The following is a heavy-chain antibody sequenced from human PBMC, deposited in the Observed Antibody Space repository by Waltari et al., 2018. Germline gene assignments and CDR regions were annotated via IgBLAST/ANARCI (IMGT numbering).Heavy chain of an antibody. J-gene: IGHJ6*02. D-gene: IGHD3-10*01. V-gene: IGHV4-59*01. CDR1: GGSISSYY. Sequence: QVQLQESGPGLVKPSETLSLTCTVSGGSISSYYWSWIRQPQGKGLEWSGYNYYSGSTNYNPSLKSRVTISVDTSKNQFSLKLSSVTAADTAVYYCASGGTYYYGSGRANGSFPPYYYGMDVWGQGTTVTVSS. CDR2: NYYSGST. CDR3: ASGGTYYYGSGRANGSFPPYYYGMDV.